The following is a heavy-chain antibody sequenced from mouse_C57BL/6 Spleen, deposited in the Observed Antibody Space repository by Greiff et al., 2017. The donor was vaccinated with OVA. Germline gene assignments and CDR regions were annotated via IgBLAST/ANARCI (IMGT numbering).Heavy chain of an antibody. J-gene: IGHJ2*01. D-gene: IGHD1-1*01. CDR3: ARCYYGSYDFDY. CDR2: IDPSDSET. Sequence: QVQLKQPGAELVRPGSSVKLSCKASGYTFTSYWMHWVKQRPIQGLEWIGNIDPSDSETHYNQKFKDKATLTVDKSSSTAYMQLSSLTSEDSAVYYCARCYYGSYDFDYWGQGTTLTVSS. V-gene: IGHV1-52*01. CDR1: GYTFTSYW.